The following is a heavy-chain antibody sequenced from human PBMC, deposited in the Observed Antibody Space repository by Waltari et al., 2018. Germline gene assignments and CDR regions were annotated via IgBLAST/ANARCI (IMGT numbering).Heavy chain of an antibody. CDR2: ISAYKGNR. CDR1: GYIFSSYG. Sequence: QAQLVQSGAEVKKPGASVKVSCTASGYIFSSYGITWVRQAPGQGLEWMGWISAYKGNRKFAQKVQGRVTMTTDTSTSTAYMEVGSLRSDDTALYYCARASTYSDDYPFDSWGQGTLVTVSS. D-gene: IGHD4-4*01. J-gene: IGHJ4*02. V-gene: IGHV1-18*01. CDR3: ARASTYSDDYPFDS.